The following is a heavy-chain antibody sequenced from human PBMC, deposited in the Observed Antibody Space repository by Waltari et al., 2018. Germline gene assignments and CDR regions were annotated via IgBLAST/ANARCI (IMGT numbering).Heavy chain of an antibody. CDR3: ARGGTMTTVTTKGSFDY. V-gene: IGHV3-7*01. D-gene: IGHD4-4*01. Sequence: EVQLVESGGGLVQPGGSLRLSCAASGFTFSSYWMSWVRQAPGKGLEWVANIKQDGSEKYYVDSVKGRFTISRDNAKNSLYLQMNSLRAEDTAVYYCARGGTMTTVTTKGSFDYWGQGTLVTVSS. CDR1: GFTFSSYW. J-gene: IGHJ4*02. CDR2: IKQDGSEK.